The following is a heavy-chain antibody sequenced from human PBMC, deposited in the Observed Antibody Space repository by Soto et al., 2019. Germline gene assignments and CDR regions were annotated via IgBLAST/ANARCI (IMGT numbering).Heavy chain of an antibody. D-gene: IGHD2-21*01. J-gene: IGHJ6*02. CDR2: IYYSGST. V-gene: IGHV4-39*01. Sequence: QLQLQESGPGLVKPSETLSLTCTVSGGSISSSSYYWGWIRQPPGKGLEWIGSIYYSGSTYYNPSLKSRVTISVDTSKNQFYLKLSSVTAADTAVYYCARPAGGLCYYYGMDVWGQGTTVTVSS. CDR1: GGSISSSSYY. CDR3: ARPAGGLCYYYGMDV.